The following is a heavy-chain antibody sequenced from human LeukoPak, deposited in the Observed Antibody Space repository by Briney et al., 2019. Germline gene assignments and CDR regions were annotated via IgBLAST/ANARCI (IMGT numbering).Heavy chain of an antibody. D-gene: IGHD1-1*01. CDR3: ARDFITHWGMDV. CDR2: XYXXXXT. V-gene: IGHV3-53*01. J-gene: IGHJ6*02. Sequence: PGGSLRLSCAASGFXXSXXYMSWVRQAPGKGLXXXSVXYXXXXTXXAXXXXXRXXXSXXNSKNTLYLXINSLRAEDTAVYYCARDFITHWGMDVWGQGTTVTVSS. CDR1: GFXXSXXY.